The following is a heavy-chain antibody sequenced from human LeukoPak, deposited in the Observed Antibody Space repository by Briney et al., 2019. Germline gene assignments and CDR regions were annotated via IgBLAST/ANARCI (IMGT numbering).Heavy chain of an antibody. Sequence: GGSLRLSCAASGFSFSDYAMSWVRQAPGKGLEWLSSISAAGGTTYYADSLKGRFTISRDNAKNSLYLQMNSLRAEDTAVYYCARGKEPVAGSLSHFDYWGQGTLVTVSS. CDR2: ISAAGGTT. J-gene: IGHJ4*02. D-gene: IGHD6-19*01. CDR1: GFSFSDYA. V-gene: IGHV3-23*01. CDR3: ARGKEPVAGSLSHFDY.